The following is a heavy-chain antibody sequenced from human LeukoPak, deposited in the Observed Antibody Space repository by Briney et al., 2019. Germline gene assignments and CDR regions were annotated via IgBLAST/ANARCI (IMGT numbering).Heavy chain of an antibody. V-gene: IGHV3-23*01. Sequence: PGGSLRLSCAASEFTFSSYAMSWVRQAPGKGLEWVSIINSRGITTYYADSVKGRFTISRDNSKNTLYLQMNSLRAEDTAVYYCARGGSSGWYYFDYWGQETLVTVSS. J-gene: IGHJ4*02. CDR1: EFTFSSYA. CDR3: ARGGSSGWYYFDY. D-gene: IGHD6-19*01. CDR2: INSRGITT.